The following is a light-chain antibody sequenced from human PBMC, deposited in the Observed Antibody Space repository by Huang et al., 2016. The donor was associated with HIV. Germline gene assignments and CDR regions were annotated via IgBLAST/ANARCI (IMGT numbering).Light chain of an antibody. J-gene: IGKJ2*01. CDR3: QQFYNMPYT. CDR2: MAS. CDR1: RSLLFASNSKNL. V-gene: IGKV4-1*01. Sequence: DILLTQSPDSLAVSLGERATLTCRSSRSLLFASNSKNLVAWYQQKPGQSPKLLMYMASVRESGVPERFTGSGSGTEFTLTIASLQAEDVAVYYCQQFYNMPYTFGRGTRLEI.